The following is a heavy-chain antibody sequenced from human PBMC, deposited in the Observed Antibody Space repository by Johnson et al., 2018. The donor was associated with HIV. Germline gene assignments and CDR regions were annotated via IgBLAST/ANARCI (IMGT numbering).Heavy chain of an antibody. CDR2: INWNGGGT. Sequence: VQLVESGGGLVRPGGSLRLSCAVSGIIFTNTWMTWVRQAPGKGLEWVSGINWNGGGTGHADPGVGRLTISRDNAKNSLYLQMNSLRAEDTAVYYCAKHSSSWYDDAFDIWGQGTMVTVSS. V-gene: IGHV3-20*04. CDR3: AKHSSSWYDDAFDI. D-gene: IGHD6-13*01. J-gene: IGHJ3*02. CDR1: GIIFTNTW.